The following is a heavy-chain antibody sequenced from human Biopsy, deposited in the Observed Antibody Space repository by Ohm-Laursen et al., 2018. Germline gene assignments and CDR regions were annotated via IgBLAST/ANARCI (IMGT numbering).Heavy chain of an antibody. V-gene: IGHV4-38-2*01. CDR1: GYSISSDYR. D-gene: IGHD6-19*01. Sequence: SETLSLTCAVSGYSISSDYRWGWIRQAPGKTLEWLGNIFKDGNTHYNPSLRRRLIISIDTSKNQFSLMMTSVSGADTGVYFCAGVGSGWAPFDKWGPGTLVTVSS. J-gene: IGHJ4*02. CDR3: AGVGSGWAPFDK. CDR2: IFKDGNT.